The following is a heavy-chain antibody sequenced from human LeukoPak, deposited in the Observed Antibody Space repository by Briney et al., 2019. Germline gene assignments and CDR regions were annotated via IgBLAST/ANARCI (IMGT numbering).Heavy chain of an antibody. Sequence: PGGSLRLSCAASGLTFSSYEMNWVRQAPGKGLEWVSYISSSGSAIYYADSVKGRFTISRDNAKNSLYPQMNSLRAEDTAVYYCATGDDFWSGYHFGYWGQGTLVTVSS. CDR2: ISSSGSAI. D-gene: IGHD3-3*01. J-gene: IGHJ4*02. V-gene: IGHV3-48*03. CDR1: GLTFSSYE. CDR3: ATGDDFWSGYHFGY.